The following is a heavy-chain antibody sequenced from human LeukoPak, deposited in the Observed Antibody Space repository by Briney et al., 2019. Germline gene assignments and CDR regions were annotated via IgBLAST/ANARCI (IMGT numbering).Heavy chain of an antibody. V-gene: IGHV4-34*01. J-gene: IGHJ4*02. CDR3: ARDGYNHFDY. CDR1: GGSFSGYY. CDR2: INHSGST. D-gene: IGHD5-24*01. Sequence: PSETLSLTCAVYGGSFSGYYWSWIRQPPGKGLEWIGEINHSGSTNYNPSLKSRVTISVDTSKNQFSLKLSSVTAANTAVYYCARDGYNHFDYWGREPWSPSPQ.